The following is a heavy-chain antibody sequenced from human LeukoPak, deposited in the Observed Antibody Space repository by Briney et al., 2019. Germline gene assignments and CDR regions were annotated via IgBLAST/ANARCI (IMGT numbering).Heavy chain of an antibody. D-gene: IGHD1-7*01. CDR1: GFTFDDYA. Sequence: GGSLRLSCAASGFTFDDYAVHWVRQAPGKGLEWVSGISWNSGSIGYADSVKGRFTISRDNAKNSLYLQMNSLRAEDTALCYCAKDIVGITGTTGYFDYWGQGTLVTVSS. J-gene: IGHJ4*02. CDR3: AKDIVGITGTTGYFDY. CDR2: ISWNSGSI. V-gene: IGHV3-9*01.